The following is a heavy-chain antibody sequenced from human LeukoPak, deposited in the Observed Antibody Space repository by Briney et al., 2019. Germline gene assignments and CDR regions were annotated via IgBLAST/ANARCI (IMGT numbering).Heavy chain of an antibody. CDR3: ARDLVGATYSV. V-gene: IGHV4-61*02. J-gene: IGHJ4*02. CDR1: GDSISSGSYY. D-gene: IGHD1-26*01. CDR2: IYRSGRI. Sequence: PSQTLSLTCTVSGDSISSGSYYWSWIRQPAGKGLEWIGRIYRSGRINYNPSLKSRVSISVDTSKNQFSLRLSSVTAADTAVYYCARDLVGATYSVWGQGTLVTVSS.